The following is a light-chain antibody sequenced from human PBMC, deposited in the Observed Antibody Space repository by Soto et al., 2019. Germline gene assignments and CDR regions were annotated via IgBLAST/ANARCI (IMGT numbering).Light chain of an antibody. J-gene: IGKJ1*01. CDR2: LGS. Sequence: DIVMTQSPHSLSTTSGEPASISCRSSQSLLHSDGYTYFGWYLQKPGKSPQLLIYLGSNRASGVPDRFSGSGSDTDFTLKIRKVEAEDVGVYYCMQALQTPWTFGQGTKV. V-gene: IGKV2-28*01. CDR3: MQALQTPWT. CDR1: QSLLHSDGYTY.